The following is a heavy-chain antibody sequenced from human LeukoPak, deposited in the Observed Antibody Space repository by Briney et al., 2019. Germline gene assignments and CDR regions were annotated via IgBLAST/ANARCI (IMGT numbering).Heavy chain of an antibody. Sequence: GGSLRLSCEGSGFIFNNYAMHWVRQPPGKGLEWVSGTSWNSGSIDYADSVKGRFTISRDNAKNSLYLQMNSLRVEDTAFYYCAKDNRRHYTSGPNPDSLHWGQGALVTVSS. CDR3: AKDNRRHYTSGPNPDSLH. CDR1: GFIFNNYA. D-gene: IGHD6-19*01. CDR2: TSWNSGSI. V-gene: IGHV3-9*01. J-gene: IGHJ4*02.